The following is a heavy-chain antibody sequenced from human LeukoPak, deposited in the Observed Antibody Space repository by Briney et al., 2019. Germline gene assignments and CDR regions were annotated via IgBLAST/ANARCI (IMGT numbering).Heavy chain of an antibody. V-gene: IGHV1-69*06. D-gene: IGHD3-10*01. CDR2: IIPIFGTA. CDR1: GGTFSSYA. J-gene: IGHJ4*02. CDR3: ARDPLAYYGSGSPKGGDY. Sequence: SVKVSCKASGGTFSSYAISWVRQAPGQGPEWMGKIIPIFGTANYAQKFQGRVTITADKSTSTAYMELSSLRSEDTAVYYCARDPLAYYGSGSPKGGDYWGQGTLVTVSS.